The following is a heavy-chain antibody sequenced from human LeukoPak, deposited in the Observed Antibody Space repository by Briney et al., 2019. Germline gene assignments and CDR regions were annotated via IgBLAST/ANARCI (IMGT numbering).Heavy chain of an antibody. Sequence: SVKVSCKTSGGTFLSHTFSWVRQPPGQGLEWMGKITPVIDTANYAQTFQGRVSIYADKSTTTVYMDLSGLRPDDTAVYYCARVNLRGSNYNWFDPWGQGTRVTVSS. J-gene: IGHJ5*02. CDR3: ARVNLRGSNYNWFDP. CDR2: ITPVIDTA. V-gene: IGHV1-69*08. D-gene: IGHD3-10*01. CDR1: GGTFLSHT.